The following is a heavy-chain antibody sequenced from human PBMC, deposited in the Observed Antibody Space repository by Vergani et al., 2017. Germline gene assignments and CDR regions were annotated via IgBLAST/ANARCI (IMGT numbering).Heavy chain of an antibody. CDR3: ARARYYYGSGSYYYDY. CDR2: ISGSGGST. CDR1: GFTFSSHA. V-gene: IGHV3-23*01. Sequence: EVQLLESGGGLVQPGGSLRLPCAASGFTFSSHAMSWVRQAPGKGLEWVPAISGSGGSTYYADSVTGRFTISRDNSKNTLYLQMNSLRAEDTAVHYCARARYYYGSGSYYYDYWGQGTLVTVSS. J-gene: IGHJ4*02. D-gene: IGHD3-10*01.